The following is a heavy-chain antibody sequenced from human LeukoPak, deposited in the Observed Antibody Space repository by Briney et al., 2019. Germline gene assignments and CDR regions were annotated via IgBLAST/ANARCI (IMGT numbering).Heavy chain of an antibody. CDR1: GFTFSTYW. V-gene: IGHV3-7*01. CDR2: IKQDGSET. D-gene: IGHD6-13*01. Sequence: PGGSLRLSCVASGFTFSTYWMSWVRQAPGKGLEWVANIKQDGSETLYVDSVKGRFTISRDNAKNSLYLKMSTLRAEDTAVYYCARVHCDSTWSNYPFDIWGQGTMVTVSS. J-gene: IGHJ3*02. CDR3: ARVHCDSTWSNYPFDI.